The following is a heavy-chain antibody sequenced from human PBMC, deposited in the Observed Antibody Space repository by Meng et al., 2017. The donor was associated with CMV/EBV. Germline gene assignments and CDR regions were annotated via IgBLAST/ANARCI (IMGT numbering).Heavy chain of an antibody. D-gene: IGHD6-6*01. CDR2: IRYDGSNK. Sequence: GGSLRLSCAASGFTFSSYGMHWVRQAPGKGLEWVAFIRYDGSNKYYADSVKGRFTISRDNSKNTLYLQMNSLRAEDTALYYCARGGIAARRGMDVWGQGTTVTVSS. CDR3: ARGGIAARRGMDV. J-gene: IGHJ6*02. CDR1: GFTFSSYG. V-gene: IGHV3-30*02.